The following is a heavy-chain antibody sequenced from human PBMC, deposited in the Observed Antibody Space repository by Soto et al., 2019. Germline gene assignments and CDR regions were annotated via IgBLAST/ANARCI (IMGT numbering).Heavy chain of an antibody. D-gene: IGHD3-16*01. J-gene: IGHJ4*02. Sequence: QITLKESGPTLVKPTQTLTLTCTFSGFSLSTSGVGVGWIRQPPGKALEWLALIYWDDAKHYSPSLKSRLTIPKDTSKNQVVLKMANMDPVETATYYCAHKGGGDRILDYWGQGTLVTVSS. CDR3: AHKGGGDRILDY. V-gene: IGHV2-5*02. CDR1: GFSLSTSGVG. CDR2: IYWDDAK.